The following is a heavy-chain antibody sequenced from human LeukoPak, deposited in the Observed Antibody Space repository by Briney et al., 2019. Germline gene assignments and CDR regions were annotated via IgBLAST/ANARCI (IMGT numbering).Heavy chain of an antibody. V-gene: IGHV3-9*03. CDR1: GFTFHDYA. CDR2: ISWNSGNI. CDR3: AKGQTIITMTTFDY. D-gene: IGHD4-17*01. J-gene: IGHJ4*02. Sequence: GGSLRLSCAASGFTFHDYAMHWVRQAPGKGLEWVSGISWNSGNIVYADSVKGRFTISRDNAKNSLYLQMDSLRAGDMALYYCAKGQTIITMTTFDYWGQGTLVTVSS.